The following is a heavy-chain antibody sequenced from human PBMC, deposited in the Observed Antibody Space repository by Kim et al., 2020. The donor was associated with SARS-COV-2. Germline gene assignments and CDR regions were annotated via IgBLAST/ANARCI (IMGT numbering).Heavy chain of an antibody. V-gene: IGHV1-46*01. J-gene: IGHJ5*02. D-gene: IGHD3-16*01. Sequence: SYAQKFQGRVTMTRDTSTSTVYMELSSLGSEDTAVYYCARDEGGGWFDPWGQGTLVTVSS. CDR3: ARDEGGGWFDP.